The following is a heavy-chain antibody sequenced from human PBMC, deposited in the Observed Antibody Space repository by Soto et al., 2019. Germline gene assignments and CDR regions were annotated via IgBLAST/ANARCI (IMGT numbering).Heavy chain of an antibody. V-gene: IGHV3-48*02. Sequence: GSLRLSCAASGFTFSSYSMNWVRQAPGKGLEWVSYISSSSITIYYADSVKGRFTISRDNAKNSLYLQMNSLRDEDTAVYYCARDLGRDIVLMVYGMDVWGQGATVTVSS. D-gene: IGHD2-8*01. CDR1: GFTFSSYS. J-gene: IGHJ6*02. CDR2: ISSSSITI. CDR3: ARDLGRDIVLMVYGMDV.